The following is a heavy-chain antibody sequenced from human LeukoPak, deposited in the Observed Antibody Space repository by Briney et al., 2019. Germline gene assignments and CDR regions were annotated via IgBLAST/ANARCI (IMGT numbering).Heavy chain of an antibody. CDR2: IYYIGNT. D-gene: IGHD4-17*01. V-gene: IGHV4-38-2*02. CDR1: GYSISSGYY. CDR3: ARIHFGNYSLDY. Sequence: SETLSLTCTVSGYSISSGYYWGWIRQPPGKALEWIGYIYYIGNTNYNPSLKSRVTISVDTSRNQFFLKLSSVTAADTAVYYCARIHFGNYSLDYWGPGTLVTVSS. J-gene: IGHJ4*02.